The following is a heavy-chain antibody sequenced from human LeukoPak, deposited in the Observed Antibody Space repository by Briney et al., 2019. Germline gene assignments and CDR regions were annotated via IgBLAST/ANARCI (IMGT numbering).Heavy chain of an antibody. V-gene: IGHV3-30*02. D-gene: IGHD3-22*01. J-gene: IGHJ4*02. CDR2: IRYDGSNK. CDR3: AKDTIGHYYDSSGYIDY. Sequence: GGSLRLSCAASGFTFSSYGMHWVRQAPGKGLEWVAFIRYDGSNKYYADSVKGRFTISRDNSKNTLYLQMNSLRAEDTAVYYCAKDTIGHYYDSSGYIDYWGQGTLVTVSS. CDR1: GFTFSSYG.